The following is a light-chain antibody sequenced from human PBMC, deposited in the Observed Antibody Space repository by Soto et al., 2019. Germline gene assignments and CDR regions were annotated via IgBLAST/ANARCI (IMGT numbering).Light chain of an antibody. CDR2: GSS. J-gene: IGLJ1*01. Sequence: SALTQPPSVSGAPGQRVTISCTGSTSNIGADYDVHWYQQLPGTAPKLLIYGSSDRPSGVPDRFSGSKSGTSASLAITGLQAEDEADYYCQSYDSSLINYVFGTGTKVTVL. CDR3: QSYDSSLINYV. V-gene: IGLV1-40*01. CDR1: TSNIGADYD.